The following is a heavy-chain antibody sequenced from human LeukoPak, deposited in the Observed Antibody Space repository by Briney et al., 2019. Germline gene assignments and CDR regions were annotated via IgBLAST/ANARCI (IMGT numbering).Heavy chain of an antibody. V-gene: IGHV4-30-4*01. CDR1: GGSISSGDYS. D-gene: IGHD4-17*01. Sequence: SETLSLTCTVSGGSISSGDYSWSWIRQPPGKGLEWIGYIYYSGSTYYNPSLKSRVTISVDTSKNQFSLKLSSVTAADTAVYYCAAYGDYTARFDYWGQGTLVTVSS. J-gene: IGHJ4*02. CDR2: IYYSGST. CDR3: AAYGDYTARFDY.